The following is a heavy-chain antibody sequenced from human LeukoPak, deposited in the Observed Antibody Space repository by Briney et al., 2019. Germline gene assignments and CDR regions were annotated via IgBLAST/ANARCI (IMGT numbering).Heavy chain of an antibody. V-gene: IGHV1-69*04. CDR3: ARDQWNYDSSGYYYGYYFDY. J-gene: IGHJ4*02. Sequence: SVKVSCKASGGTFSSYAISGVRQAPGQGREWMGRIIPILGIANYAQKFQDRVTITADNSTSTAYMELSSLRSEDTAVYYCARDQWNYDSSGYYYGYYFDYWGQGTLVTVSS. D-gene: IGHD3-22*01. CDR1: GGTFSSYA. CDR2: IIPILGIA.